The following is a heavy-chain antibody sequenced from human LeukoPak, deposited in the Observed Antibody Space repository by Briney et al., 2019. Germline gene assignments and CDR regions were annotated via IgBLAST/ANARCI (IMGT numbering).Heavy chain of an antibody. Sequence: GGSLRLSCAASGVTFRSCARSWVRQAPGKGLEWVSAISCSGTSTYYADSLGRRFTIVSDYTNDIVYLQMNSLTVDDAAIYYAGKEGGASGQGTQLTVSS. V-gene: IGHV3-23*01. CDR1: GVTFRSCA. J-gene: IGHJ5*02. D-gene: IGHD3-16*01. CDR2: ISCSGTST. CDR3: GKEGGA.